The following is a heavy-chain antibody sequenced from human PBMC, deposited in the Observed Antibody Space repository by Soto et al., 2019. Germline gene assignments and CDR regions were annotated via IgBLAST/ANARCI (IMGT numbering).Heavy chain of an antibody. J-gene: IGHJ3*02. D-gene: IGHD2-2*01. V-gene: IGHV1-18*01. Sequence: ASVKVSCKASGYTFTSYGISWVRQAPGQGREWMGWISAYNGNTNYAQKLQGRVTMTTDTSTSTAYMELRSLRSDDTAVYYCARDRYMRYCSSTSCYSLAFDIWGQGXMVTV. CDR3: ARDRYMRYCSSTSCYSLAFDI. CDR1: GYTFTSYG. CDR2: ISAYNGNT.